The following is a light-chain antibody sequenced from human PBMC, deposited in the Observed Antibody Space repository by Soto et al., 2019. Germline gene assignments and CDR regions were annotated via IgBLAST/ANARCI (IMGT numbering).Light chain of an antibody. CDR3: QQFHSYSPYT. J-gene: IGKJ2*01. CDR1: ESISSW. CDR2: KAS. Sequence: DIQMTQSPSTLSVSIGDRVTITCRASESISSWLAWYQQKPGKAPNLLIYKASSLESGVPSRFSGNGSGTEFTLSISSLQPDDFAAYYCQQFHSYSPYTFGQWTKLQIK. V-gene: IGKV1-5*03.